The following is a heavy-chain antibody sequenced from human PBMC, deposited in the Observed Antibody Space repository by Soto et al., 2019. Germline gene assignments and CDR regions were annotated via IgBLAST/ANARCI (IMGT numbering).Heavy chain of an antibody. D-gene: IGHD3-22*01. CDR3: ARDRYDSSGYYYFY. Sequence: ASVKVSCKASGYTFTSYGISWVRQAPGQGLEWMGWISAYNGNTNYAQKLQGRVTMTTDTSTSTAYMELRSLRSDDTSVYYCARDRYDSSGYYYFYWGQGTLVTVSS. CDR1: GYTFTSYG. V-gene: IGHV1-18*01. CDR2: ISAYNGNT. J-gene: IGHJ4*02.